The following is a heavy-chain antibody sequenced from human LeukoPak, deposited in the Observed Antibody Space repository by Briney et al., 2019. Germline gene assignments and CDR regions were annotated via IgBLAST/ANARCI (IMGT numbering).Heavy chain of an antibody. CDR2: IYYSGST. J-gene: IGHJ6*02. Sequence: SETLSLTCTVSGGSISSGGYYWSWIRKHAGKGLELIGYIYYSGSTYYNPSLKSRVTISVDTPKNQFSLKLSSVTAADTAVYYCARGYYYGSGYSPYYYYGMDVWGQGTTVTVSS. D-gene: IGHD3-10*01. CDR3: ARGYYYGSGYSPYYYYGMDV. CDR1: GGSISSGGYY. V-gene: IGHV4-31*03.